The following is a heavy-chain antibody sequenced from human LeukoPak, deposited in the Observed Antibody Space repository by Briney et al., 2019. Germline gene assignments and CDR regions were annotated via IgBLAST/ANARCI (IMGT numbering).Heavy chain of an antibody. CDR1: GGSISSYY. Sequence: SETLSLTCAVSGGSISSYYWSWIRQPPGKGLEWIGYIYYSGSTNYNPSLKSRVTISVDTSKNQFSLKLNSVTAADTAVYYCAKALYSTSSSYYYGMDVWGQGTTVTVSS. V-gene: IGHV4-59*08. CDR3: AKALYSTSSSYYYGMDV. CDR2: IYYSGST. D-gene: IGHD6-13*01. J-gene: IGHJ6*02.